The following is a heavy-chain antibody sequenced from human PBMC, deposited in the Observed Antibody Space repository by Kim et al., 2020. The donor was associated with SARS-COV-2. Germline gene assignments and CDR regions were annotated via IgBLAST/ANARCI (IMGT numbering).Heavy chain of an antibody. V-gene: IGHV3-23*01. J-gene: IGHJ4*02. CDR3: AKATGGVTFGGVIAPLDY. CDR2: ISGSGGST. CDR1: GFTFSSYA. Sequence: GGSLRLSCAASGFTFSSYAMSWVRQAPGKGLEWVSAISGSGGSTYYADSVKGRFTISRDNSKNTLYLQMNSLRAEDTAVYYCAKATGGVTFGGVIAPLDYWGQGTLVTVSS. D-gene: IGHD3-16*02.